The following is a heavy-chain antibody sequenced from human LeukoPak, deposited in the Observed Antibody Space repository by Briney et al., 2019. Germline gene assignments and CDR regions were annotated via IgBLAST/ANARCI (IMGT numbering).Heavy chain of an antibody. CDR1: GFAFSSYW. D-gene: IGHD3-22*01. J-gene: IGHJ1*01. CDR2: IKSDGST. CDR3: ARAPSEIGGYYPEYFRH. V-gene: IGHV3-74*01. Sequence: GGSLRLSCAASGFAFSSYWMHWVRQAPGKGLVWVSRIKSDGSTRYADSVKGRFTISRDNAKNTVSLQMNSLRAEDTGVYYCARAPSEIGGYYPEYFRHWGQGTLVTASP.